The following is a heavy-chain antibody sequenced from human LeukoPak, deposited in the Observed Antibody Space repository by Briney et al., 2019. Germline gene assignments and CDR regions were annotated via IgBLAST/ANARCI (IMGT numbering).Heavy chain of an antibody. CDR3: ARGPSPRYYYDSSGSPRRYYYYYYMDV. Sequence: ASVKVSCKASGYSFTSYYMHWVRQAPGQGLEWMGWINPNSGGTNYAQKFQGRVTMTRDTSISTAYMELSRLRSEDTAVYYCARGPSPRYYYDSSGSPRRYYYYYYMDVWGKGTTVTISS. V-gene: IGHV1-2*02. CDR1: GYSFTSYY. J-gene: IGHJ6*03. CDR2: INPNSGGT. D-gene: IGHD3-22*01.